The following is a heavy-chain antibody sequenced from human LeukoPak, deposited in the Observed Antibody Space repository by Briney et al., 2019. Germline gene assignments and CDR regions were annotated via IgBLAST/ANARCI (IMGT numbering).Heavy chain of an antibody. CDR3: ARSYYYDSSGSASYFDY. CDR2: IWYDGSNK. D-gene: IGHD3-22*01. CDR1: GFTFSSYG. V-gene: IGHV3-33*01. J-gene: IGHJ4*02. Sequence: GRSLRLSCAASGFTFSSYGMHWVRQAPGKGLEWVAVIWYDGSNKYYADSVKGRFTISRDNSKNTLYLQMNSLRAEDTAAYYCARSYYYDSSGSASYFDYWGQGTLVTVSS.